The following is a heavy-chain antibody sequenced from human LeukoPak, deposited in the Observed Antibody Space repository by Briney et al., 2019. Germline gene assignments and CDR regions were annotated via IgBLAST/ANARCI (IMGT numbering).Heavy chain of an antibody. J-gene: IGHJ6*02. D-gene: IGHD2-15*01. CDR3: ARGLGYCSRGSCAGSDYYYGMDV. Sequence: GGSLRLSCAASGFTFSSYAMHWVRQAPGKGLEYVSAISSNGGRTYYANSVKGRFTISRDNSKNTLYLQMGSLRVEDMAVYYCARGLGYCSRGSCAGSDYYYGMDVWGQGTTVTVSS. CDR1: GFTFSSYA. V-gene: IGHV3-64*01. CDR2: ISSNGGRT.